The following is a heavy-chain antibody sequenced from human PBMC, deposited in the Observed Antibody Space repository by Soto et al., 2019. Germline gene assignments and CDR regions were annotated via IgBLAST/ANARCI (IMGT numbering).Heavy chain of an antibody. CDR2: IYYSGST. Sequence: SETLSLTCTVSGGSVSSGSYYWSWIRQPPGKGLEWIGYIYYSGSTNYNPSLKSRVTISVDTSKNQFSLKLSSVTAADTAVYYCARALRAYCGGDCYSAYFDYWGQRTPVTVSS. CDR1: GGSVSSGSYY. CDR3: ARALRAYCGGDCYSAYFDY. D-gene: IGHD2-21*02. J-gene: IGHJ4*02. V-gene: IGHV4-61*01.